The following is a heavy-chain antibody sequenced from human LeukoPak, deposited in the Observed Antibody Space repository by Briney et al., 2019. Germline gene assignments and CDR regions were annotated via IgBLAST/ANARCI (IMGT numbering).Heavy chain of an antibody. J-gene: IGHJ4*02. CDR3: ARVGTYYYDSSGYYPFDY. Sequence: PSQTLSLTCTVSGGSISSGGYYWSWIRQHPGKGLEWIGYIYYSGSTYYNPSLKSRVTISVDTSKNQFSLKLSSVTAADTAVYYGARVGTYYYDSSGYYPFDYWGQGTLVTVSS. D-gene: IGHD3-22*01. V-gene: IGHV4-31*03. CDR2: IYYSGST. CDR1: GGSISSGGYY.